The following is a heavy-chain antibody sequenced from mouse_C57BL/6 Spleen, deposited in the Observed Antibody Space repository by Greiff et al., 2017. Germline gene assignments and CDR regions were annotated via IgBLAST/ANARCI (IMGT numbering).Heavy chain of an antibody. D-gene: IGHD2-3*01. Sequence: QVQLQQSGPELVKPGASVKISCKASGYSFTSYYIHWVKQRPGQGLEWIGWIYPGSGNTKYNEKFKGKATLTADTSSSTAYMQLSSLTSEDSAVYYCARGIYDGYLYAMDYWGQGTSVTVSS. V-gene: IGHV1-66*01. CDR3: ARGIYDGYLYAMDY. CDR2: IYPGSGNT. CDR1: GYSFTSYY. J-gene: IGHJ4*01.